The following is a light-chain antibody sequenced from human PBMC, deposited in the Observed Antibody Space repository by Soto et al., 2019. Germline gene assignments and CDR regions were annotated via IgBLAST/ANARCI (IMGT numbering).Light chain of an antibody. CDR2: AAS. CDR1: QTIHNF. CDR3: QESFSPLYT. Sequence: DIQLTQSPSSLSASVGDRVTITCRASQTIHNFLNWYQQTPGKAPQLLIYAASNLRGGVPSRFSGGASGTDFTLTINSLQPEDFAPYSFQESFSPLYTFGRGAMLDI. J-gene: IGKJ2*01. V-gene: IGKV1-39*01.